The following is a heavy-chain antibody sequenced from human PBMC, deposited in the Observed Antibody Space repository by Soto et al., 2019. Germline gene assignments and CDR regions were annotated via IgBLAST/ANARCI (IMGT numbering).Heavy chain of an antibody. Sequence: PGGSLRLSCAASGFTFSSYGMHWVRQAPGKGLEWVAVISYDGSNKYYADSVKGRFTISRDNSKNTLYLQMNSLRAEDKAVYYCAKPGQHDYGGKGTLVTVPS. CDR1: GFTFSSYG. CDR2: ISYDGSNK. CDR3: AKPGQHDY. V-gene: IGHV3-30*18. D-gene: IGHD1-1*01. J-gene: IGHJ4*02.